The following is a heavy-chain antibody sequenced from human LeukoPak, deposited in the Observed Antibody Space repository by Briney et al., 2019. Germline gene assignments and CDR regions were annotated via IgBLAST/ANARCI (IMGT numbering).Heavy chain of an antibody. CDR3: AKDLNGDYRLDY. Sequence: GGSLRLSCAASGFTFSSYAMSWVRQAPGKGLEWVSAISGSGGSTDYADSVKGRFTISRDNSKNTLYLQMNSLRAEDTAVYYCAKDLNGDYRLDYWGQGTLVTVSS. CDR1: GFTFSSYA. V-gene: IGHV3-23*01. J-gene: IGHJ4*02. D-gene: IGHD4-17*01. CDR2: ISGSGGST.